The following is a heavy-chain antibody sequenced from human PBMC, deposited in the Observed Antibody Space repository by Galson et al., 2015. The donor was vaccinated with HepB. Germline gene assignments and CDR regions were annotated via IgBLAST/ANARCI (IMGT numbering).Heavy chain of an antibody. D-gene: IGHD3-22*01. Sequence: SLRLSCAASGFTFSTDWMHWVRQAPGKGLVWVSYINTDGSSTSYADSVKGRFTISRDNAKNTLYLQMNSLRAEDTAVYYCARDSTGSFGYYGLDYWGKGTLVTVSS. J-gene: IGHJ4*02. CDR2: INTDGSST. CDR1: GFTFSTDW. CDR3: ARDSTGSFGYYGLDY. V-gene: IGHV3-74*01.